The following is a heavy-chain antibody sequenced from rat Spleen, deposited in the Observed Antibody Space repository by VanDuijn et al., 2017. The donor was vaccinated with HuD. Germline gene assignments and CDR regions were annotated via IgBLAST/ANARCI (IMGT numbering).Heavy chain of an antibody. Sequence: EVQLVESGGGLVQPGRSLKLSCAASGFTFSNYGMHWIRQAPTKGLEWVASISPSGGSTYYRDSVKGRFTISRDNAKSTLYLQMDSLRSEDTATYYCATDLYGSYANWFAYWGQGTLVTVSS. CDR2: ISPSGGST. J-gene: IGHJ3*01. V-gene: IGHV5-19*01. D-gene: IGHD1-3*01. CDR1: GFTFSNYG. CDR3: ATDLYGSYANWFAY.